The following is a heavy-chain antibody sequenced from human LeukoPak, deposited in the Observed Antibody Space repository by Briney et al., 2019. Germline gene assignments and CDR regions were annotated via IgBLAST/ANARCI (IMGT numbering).Heavy chain of an antibody. V-gene: IGHV4-4*07. CDR2: IYTTGSS. Sequence: SETLSLTCAAFGEPFSGFYWSWIRQPAGKGLEWIGRIYTTGSSNYNPSLKSRVTISVDTSKNHFSLKLSSVTAADTAVYYCARGHIGGSNWDALHIWGQGTMVTVSS. J-gene: IGHJ3*02. D-gene: IGHD3-16*01. CDR1: GEPFSGFY. CDR3: ARGHIGGSNWDALHI.